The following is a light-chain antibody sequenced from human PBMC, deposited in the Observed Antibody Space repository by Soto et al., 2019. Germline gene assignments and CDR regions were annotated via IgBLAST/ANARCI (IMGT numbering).Light chain of an antibody. V-gene: IGKV1-5*01. J-gene: IGKJ1*01. CDR3: QQYNSYST. CDR1: QSISSW. CDR2: DAS. Sequence: IQLAPSSSFLSPSVGDRVTITCRASQSISSWLSWYQQKPVQAPKLLIYDASSVERGVPSRFRGSGSGKEFTLTISGLEPDDVASYYCQQYNSYSTFGQGTKVDIK.